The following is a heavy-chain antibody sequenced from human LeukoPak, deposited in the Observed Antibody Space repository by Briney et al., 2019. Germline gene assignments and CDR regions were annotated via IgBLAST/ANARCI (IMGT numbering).Heavy chain of an antibody. J-gene: IGHJ4*02. V-gene: IGHV3-23*01. Sequence: PGRSLRLSCAASGFTFSSYAMHWVRQAPGKGLEWVSTISGSGGSTSYADSVKGRFTISRDNSKNTLFLQMNSLRAEDTAVYYCAKATRGAFDYWGQGTLVTVSS. CDR1: GFTFSSYA. D-gene: IGHD3-10*01. CDR2: ISGSGGST. CDR3: AKATRGAFDY.